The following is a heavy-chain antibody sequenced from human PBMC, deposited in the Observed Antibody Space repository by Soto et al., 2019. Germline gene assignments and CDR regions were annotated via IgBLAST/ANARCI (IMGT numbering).Heavy chain of an antibody. CDR1: GGSISSSSYY. CDR2: IYYSGST. CDR3: ARHRPPGELGYYYYYGMDV. D-gene: IGHD1-26*01. V-gene: IGHV4-39*01. Sequence: KPSETLSLTCTVSGGSISSSSYYWGWIRQPPGEGLEWIGSIYYSGSTYYNPSLKSRVTISVDTSKNQFSLKLSSVNAADTAVYYCARHRPPGELGYYYYYGMDVWGQGTTVTVSS. J-gene: IGHJ6*02.